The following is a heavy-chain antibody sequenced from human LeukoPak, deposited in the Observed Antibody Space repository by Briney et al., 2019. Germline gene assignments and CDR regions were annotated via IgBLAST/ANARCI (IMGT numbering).Heavy chain of an antibody. D-gene: IGHD3-22*01. CDR3: AKDHHYYVSSGYYPPFDY. CDR2: ISGSGGST. Sequence: GGSLRLSCAASGFTFSSYAMSWVRQAPGKGLEWVSAISGSGGSTYYADSVKGRFTISRDNSKNTLYLQMNSLRAEDTAVYYCAKDHHYYVSSGYYPPFDYWGQGTLVTVSS. CDR1: GFTFSSYA. J-gene: IGHJ4*02. V-gene: IGHV3-23*01.